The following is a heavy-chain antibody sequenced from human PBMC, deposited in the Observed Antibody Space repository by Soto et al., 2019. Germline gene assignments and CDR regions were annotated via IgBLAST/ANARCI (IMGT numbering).Heavy chain of an antibody. V-gene: IGHV4-39*01. D-gene: IGHD5-12*01. J-gene: IGHJ5*02. Sequence: PSETLSLTCTVSGGSISSDSYYWGWIRQPPEKGLEWIASISYSGSTNYNPSLKSRVTISVDTSKNQFSLKLSSVTAADTAVYYCARHHGSWGQGTLVTVSS. CDR3: ARHHGS. CDR2: ISYSGST. CDR1: GGSISSDSYY.